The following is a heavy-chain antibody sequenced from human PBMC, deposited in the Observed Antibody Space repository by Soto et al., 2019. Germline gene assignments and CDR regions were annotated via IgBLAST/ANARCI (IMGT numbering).Heavy chain of an antibody. CDR3: ARRSPLYSSSSLAP. V-gene: IGHV4-34*01. D-gene: IGHD6-6*01. J-gene: IGHJ5*02. CDR2: INHSGST. CDR1: GGSFSGYY. Sequence: SETLSLTCAVYGGSFSGYYWSWIRQPPGKGLEWIGEINHSGSTNYNPSLKSRVRISVDTSKNQFSLKLSSVTAADTTVYYCARRSPLYSSSSLAPWGQGTLVTVSS.